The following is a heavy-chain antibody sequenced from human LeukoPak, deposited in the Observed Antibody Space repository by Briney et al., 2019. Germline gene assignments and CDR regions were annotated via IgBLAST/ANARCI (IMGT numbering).Heavy chain of an antibody. CDR2: VHHSGST. Sequence: SETPSLTCAVSGYSISSGNYWGWIRQPPGKGLEWIGTVHHSGSTYYNPSLKSRVTISLDTSKNQLSLQLWSVTAADTALYYCTSDLGHITHDYWGQGTLVTVSS. D-gene: IGHD1-14*01. CDR3: TSDLGHITHDY. CDR1: GYSISSGNY. J-gene: IGHJ4*02. V-gene: IGHV4-38-2*01.